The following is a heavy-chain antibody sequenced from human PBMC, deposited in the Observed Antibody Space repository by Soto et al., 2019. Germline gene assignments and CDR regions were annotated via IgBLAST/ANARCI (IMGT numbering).Heavy chain of an antibody. CDR2: ISGSGGSP. V-gene: IGHV3-23*01. D-gene: IGHD3-10*01. Sequence: EVQLLESGGGLVQPGGSLRLSCAASGFTFSSYAMSWVRQAPGKGLEWVSAISGSGGSPYYADSVKGRFTISRDNSKNTLYLQMNSLRAEDTAVYYCAKDPRSWFGEAWFDPWGQGTLVTVSS. CDR1: GFTFSSYA. J-gene: IGHJ5*02. CDR3: AKDPRSWFGEAWFDP.